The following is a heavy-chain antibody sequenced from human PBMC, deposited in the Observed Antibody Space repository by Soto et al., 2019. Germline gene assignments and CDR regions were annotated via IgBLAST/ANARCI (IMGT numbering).Heavy chain of an antibody. V-gene: IGHV4-39*01. D-gene: IGHD6-13*01. CDR1: GGSISSSIYY. Sequence: ETLSLTCTVSGGSISSSIYYWGWIRQPPGKGLEWIGSIYYSGNTYYNPSLQSRVTISVDTSKNQFSLKLNSVTAADTAVYYCARLSSGYSSSWYLDYWGQGTLVTVSS. J-gene: IGHJ4*02. CDR3: ARLSSGYSSSWYLDY. CDR2: IYYSGNT.